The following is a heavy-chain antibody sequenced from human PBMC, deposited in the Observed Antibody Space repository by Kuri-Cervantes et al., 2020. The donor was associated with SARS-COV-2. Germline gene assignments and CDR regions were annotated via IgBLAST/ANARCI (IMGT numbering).Heavy chain of an antibody. CDR3: AFPISGWYGGAFDI. D-gene: IGHD6-19*01. J-gene: IGHJ3*02. CDR1: GFTFSSYW. V-gene: IGHV3-7*01. Sequence: GGSLRLSCAASGFTFSSYWMSRVRQAPGKGLEWVANIKQGGSEKYYVDSVKGRFTISRDNAKNSLYLQMNSLRAEDTAVYYCAFPISGWYGGAFDIWGQGTMVTVSS. CDR2: IKQGGSEK.